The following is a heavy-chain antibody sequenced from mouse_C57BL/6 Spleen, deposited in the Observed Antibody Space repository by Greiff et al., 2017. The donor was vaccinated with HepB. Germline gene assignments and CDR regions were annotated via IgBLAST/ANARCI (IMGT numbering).Heavy chain of an antibody. J-gene: IGHJ2*01. CDR2: ISSGGSYT. D-gene: IGHD4-1*01. CDR1: GFTFSSYG. CDR3: ARHIAGTYYFDY. V-gene: IGHV5-6*02. Sequence: DVKLVESGGDLVKPGGSLKLSCAASGFTFSSYGMSWVRQTPDKRLEWVATISSGGSYTYYPDSVKGRFTISRDNAKNTLYLQMSSLKSEDTAMYYCARHIAGTYYFDYWGQGTTLTVSS.